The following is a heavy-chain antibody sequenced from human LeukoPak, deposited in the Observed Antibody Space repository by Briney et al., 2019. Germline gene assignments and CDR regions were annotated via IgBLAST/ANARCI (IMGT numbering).Heavy chain of an antibody. D-gene: IGHD5-12*01. J-gene: IGHJ4*02. CDR1: GGSISGYY. CDR2: IYYSGST. Sequence: PSETLSLTCTVSGGSISGYYWSWIRQPPGKGLEWIGYIYYSGSTNYNPSLKSRVTISVDTSKNQFSLKLSSVTAEDTAVYYCARDVGGYSGYDPDYWGQGTLVTVSS. V-gene: IGHV4-59*01. CDR3: ARDVGGYSGYDPDY.